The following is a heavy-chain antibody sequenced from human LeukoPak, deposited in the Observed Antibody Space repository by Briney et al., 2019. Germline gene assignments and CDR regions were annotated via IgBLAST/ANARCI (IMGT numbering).Heavy chain of an antibody. CDR1: GGSFSGYY. V-gene: IGHV4-34*01. J-gene: IGHJ5*02. CDR2: INHSGSP. Sequence: PSETLSLTCAVYGGSFSGYYWSWIRQPPGKGLEWIGEINHSGSPNYNPSLKSRVPISVDTSTNQFSLKLSSVTAADTAVYYCARALIISTIFGVGPDWFDPWGQGTLVTVSS. D-gene: IGHD3-3*01. CDR3: ARALIISTIFGVGPDWFDP.